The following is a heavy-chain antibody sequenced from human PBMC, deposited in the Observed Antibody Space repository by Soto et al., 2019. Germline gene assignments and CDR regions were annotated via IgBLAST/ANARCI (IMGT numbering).Heavy chain of an antibody. CDR2: IWYDGTEI. Sequence: QVQLVESGGGVVQPGGSLTLSCAASGFRLSYSGMHWVRQAPGKGLKWLAVIWYDGTEIYDADSAKGRFTISRDNSXXILXLQMNNLRADDXAIYYCAKSRDGYHHGYSWGQGTLVSVSS. J-gene: IGHJ4*02. V-gene: IGHV3-33*06. CDR1: GFRLSYSG. D-gene: IGHD5-12*01. CDR3: AKSRDGYHHGYS.